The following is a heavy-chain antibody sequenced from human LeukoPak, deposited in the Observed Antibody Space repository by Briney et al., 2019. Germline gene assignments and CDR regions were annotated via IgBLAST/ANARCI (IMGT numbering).Heavy chain of an antibody. Sequence: RSSETLSLTCTVSGGSISSGGYYWSWIRQPPGKGLEWIGYIYHSGSTNYNPSLKSRVTISVDTSKNQFSLKLSSVTAADTAVYYCARGIAAAVDYWGQGTLVTVSS. CDR1: GGSISSGGYY. V-gene: IGHV4-30-2*01. D-gene: IGHD6-13*01. J-gene: IGHJ4*02. CDR3: ARGIAAAVDY. CDR2: IYHSGST.